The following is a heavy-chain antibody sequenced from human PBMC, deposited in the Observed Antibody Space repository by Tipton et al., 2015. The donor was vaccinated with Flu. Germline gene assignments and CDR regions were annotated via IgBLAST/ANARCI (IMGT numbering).Heavy chain of an antibody. D-gene: IGHD3-3*01. Sequence: SLRLSCAASGFTFDDYAMHWVRQAPGKGLEWVSGISWNSGSIGYADSVKGRFTISRDNAKNSLYLQMNSLRAEDTALYYCAKALYYDFWSGPWGGSTDYYYYGMDVWGQGTTVTVSS. CDR3: AKALYYDFWSGPWGGSTDYYYYGMDV. J-gene: IGHJ6*02. V-gene: IGHV3-9*01. CDR2: ISWNSGSI. CDR1: GFTFDDYA.